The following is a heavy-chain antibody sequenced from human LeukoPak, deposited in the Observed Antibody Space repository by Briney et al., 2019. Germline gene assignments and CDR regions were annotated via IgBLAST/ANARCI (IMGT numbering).Heavy chain of an antibody. J-gene: IGHJ3*02. CDR3: ARGTGYSSSWFGDAFDI. V-gene: IGHV4-4*07. D-gene: IGHD6-13*01. CDR2: LYTSGRT. Sequence: PSETLSLPCGVSGGSISRYYWRWIRQPGAKGLEWIGRLYTSGRTNYNPYLKSRGTISVDKSKNQCSLELSSVTAADTAVYYCARGTGYSSSWFGDAFDIWGQGTMVTVSS. CDR1: GGSISRYY.